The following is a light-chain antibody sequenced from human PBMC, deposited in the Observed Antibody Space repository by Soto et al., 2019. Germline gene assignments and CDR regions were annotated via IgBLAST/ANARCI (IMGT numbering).Light chain of an antibody. CDR3: QQYNNWPWT. V-gene: IGKV1-5*01. Sequence: DIQMTQSPSTLSASVGDRVTITCRASQSISSWLAWYQQKPGKAPKLLIYDASSLESGVPSRFSGSGSGTEFTLTSSSLQSEDFAVYYCQQYNNWPWTFGQGTKVDIK. J-gene: IGKJ1*01. CDR1: QSISSW. CDR2: DAS.